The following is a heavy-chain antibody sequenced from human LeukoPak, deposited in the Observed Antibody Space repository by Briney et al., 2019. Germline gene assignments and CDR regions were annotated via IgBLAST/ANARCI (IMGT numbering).Heavy chain of an antibody. J-gene: IGHJ4*02. CDR1: GYTFTGYY. Sequence: ASVKVSCKASGYTFTGYYMHWVRQAPGQGLEWMGWINPKSGDTNSAQKCQGRVTMTSDTSISTAYMELSRLRSDDTAVYYCAKQVFSGWGYYFDHWGQGTQVTVSS. CDR3: AKQVFSGWGYYFDH. D-gene: IGHD6-19*01. CDR2: INPKSGDT. V-gene: IGHV1-2*02.